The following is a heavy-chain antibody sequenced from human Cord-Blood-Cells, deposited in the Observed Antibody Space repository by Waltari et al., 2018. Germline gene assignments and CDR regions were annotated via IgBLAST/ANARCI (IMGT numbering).Heavy chain of an antibody. CDR3: ARQPLPYYDILTGYYYYYGMDV. CDR2: ISSSSSYI. D-gene: IGHD3-9*01. V-gene: IGHV3-21*01. J-gene: IGHJ6*02. Sequence: EVQLVESGGGLVKPGGSLRLSCAASGFTFSSYSMNWVRQAPAKGLEWVSSISSSSSYIYYADSVKGRFTISRDNAKNSLYLQMNSLRAEDTAVYYCARQPLPYYDILTGYYYYYGMDVWGQGTTVTVSS. CDR1: GFTFSSYS.